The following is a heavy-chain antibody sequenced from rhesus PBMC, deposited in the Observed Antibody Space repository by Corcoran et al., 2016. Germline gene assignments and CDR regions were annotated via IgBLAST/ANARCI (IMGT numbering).Heavy chain of an antibody. V-gene: IGHV3-100*02. CDR2: FSESGGTI. Sequence: DVQLVESGGGLVKPGGSLRLSCVASGFTFSSYEMYWVRQASGKGLVWVSVFSESGGTIYYADSVKGPFTISRDNAKNSLFLQMNSLRAEDTAVYYCTRDRGYSYSFDYWGQGVLVTVSS. CDR3: TRDRGYSYSFDY. CDR1: GFTFSSYE. D-gene: IGHD5-12*01. J-gene: IGHJ4*01.